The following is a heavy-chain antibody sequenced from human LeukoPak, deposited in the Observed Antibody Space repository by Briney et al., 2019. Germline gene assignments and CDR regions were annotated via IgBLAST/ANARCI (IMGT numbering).Heavy chain of an antibody. CDR3: ARLIAAAGTFDY. V-gene: IGHV3-48*03. CDR2: ISSSGSTI. D-gene: IGHD6-13*01. J-gene: IGHJ4*02. Sequence: GGSLRLSCAASGFTFSSYEMNWVRQAPGKGLEWVSYISSSGSTIYYADSVKGRFTISRDNARNSLYLQMNSLRAEHTAVYYCARLIAAAGTFDYWGQGTLVTVSS. CDR1: GFTFSSYE.